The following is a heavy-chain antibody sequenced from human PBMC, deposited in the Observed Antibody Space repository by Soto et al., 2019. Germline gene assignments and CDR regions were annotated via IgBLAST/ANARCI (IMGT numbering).Heavy chain of an antibody. D-gene: IGHD5-12*01. J-gene: IGHJ6*02. CDR3: TKGGYDLIYYFGMDV. CDR2: ISSDGDTI. CDR1: GFTFHEYA. Sequence: EVQLIGSGGGWVQPGTSLRVSCVASGFTFHEYAIHWVRQGPGKGLEWVSGISSDGDTIAYADSVQGRFTVFRDNAKNSLYLQMNSLRAEDTALYYCTKGGYDLIYYFGMDVWGQGTTVTVSS. V-gene: IGHV3-9*01.